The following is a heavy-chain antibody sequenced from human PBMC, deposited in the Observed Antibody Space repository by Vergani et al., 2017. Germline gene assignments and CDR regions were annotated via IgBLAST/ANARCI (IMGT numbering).Heavy chain of an antibody. Sequence: QVKLQESGPGLVKPSDTLSLTCTVSGVSVNSYYWSWIRQPPGKGLEWMGYVSFRGDTLYDPSVKGRMAISLNTSSNQFSLYLTSVTAADTAVYYCARSRIYYGAGSPDYWGQGTLVTVSS. CDR2: VSFRGDT. J-gene: IGHJ4*02. CDR3: ARSRIYYGAGSPDY. V-gene: IGHV4-59*02. D-gene: IGHD3-10*01. CDR1: GVSVNSYY.